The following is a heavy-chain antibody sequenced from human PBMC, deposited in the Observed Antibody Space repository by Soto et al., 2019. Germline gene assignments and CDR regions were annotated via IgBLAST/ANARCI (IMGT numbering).Heavy chain of an antibody. J-gene: IGHJ6*02. Sequence: SQTLSLTCTISGDSVSSNSAAWNWIRQSPSRGLEGLGRTYYRSNWYDDYAVSVKSRITINTDTSKNQFSLQLNSVTPEDTAVYYCAREKALAEYSRGSVYYYGMNVGGQGTTVPVSS. CDR2: TYYRSNWYD. V-gene: IGHV6-1*01. D-gene: IGHD6-19*01. CDR3: AREKALAEYSRGSVYYYGMNV. CDR1: GDSVSSNSAA.